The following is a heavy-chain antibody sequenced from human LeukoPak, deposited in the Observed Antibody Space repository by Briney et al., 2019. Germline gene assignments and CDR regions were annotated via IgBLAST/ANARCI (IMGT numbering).Heavy chain of an antibody. CDR1: GFTFSSYA. J-gene: IGHJ4*02. D-gene: IGHD3-22*01. V-gene: IGHV3-23*01. CDR2: ISGSGGST. Sequence: PGGSLRLSCAASGFTFSSYAMSWVRQAPGKGLEWVSAISGSGGSTYYADSVKGRFTISRDNSKNTLYLQMNSLRAEDTAVYYCARVGEYYYDLGGDYWGQGTLVTVSS. CDR3: ARVGEYYYDLGGDY.